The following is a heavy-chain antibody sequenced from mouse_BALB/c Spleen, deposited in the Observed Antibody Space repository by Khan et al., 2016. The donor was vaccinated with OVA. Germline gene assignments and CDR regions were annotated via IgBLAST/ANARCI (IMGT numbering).Heavy chain of an antibody. V-gene: IGHV1-85*01. CDR1: GYTFTSYD. J-gene: IGHJ4*01. Sequence: QVQLQQSGAEVVKSGASVKLSCKASGYTFTSYDLNWVRQRPEQGLEWIGWISPGDGTTKYNEKFKGKATLTTDKSSSTAYIQLSRLTSEDSAFYFCARRKGSMDYWGQGTSVTVSS. CDR3: ARRKGSMDY. CDR2: ISPGDGTT.